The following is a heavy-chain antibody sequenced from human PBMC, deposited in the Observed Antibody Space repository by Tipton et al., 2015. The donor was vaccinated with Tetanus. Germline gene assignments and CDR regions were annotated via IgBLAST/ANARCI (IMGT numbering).Heavy chain of an antibody. CDR2: ISSGSSTT. J-gene: IGHJ6*02. V-gene: IGHV3-48*02. D-gene: IGHD6-19*01. Sequence: SLRLSCAASGFTFSSFSINWVRQAPGKGLEWVSYISSGSSTTYYADSVKGRFTISRDNAKNSLYLQMNSLRDEDTAVYYCARDYAPPGYSSGKDYGMDVWGQGTTVTVSS. CDR3: ARDYAPPGYSSGKDYGMDV. CDR1: GFTFSSFS.